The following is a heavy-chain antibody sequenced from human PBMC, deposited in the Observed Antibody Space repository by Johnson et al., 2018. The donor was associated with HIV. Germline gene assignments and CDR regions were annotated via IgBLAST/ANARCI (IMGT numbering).Heavy chain of an antibody. CDR1: GFTFSSYA. J-gene: IGHJ3*02. D-gene: IGHD3-22*01. V-gene: IGHV3-64*01. CDR2: ISSNGGST. Sequence: EKLVESGGGVVQPGGSLRLSCAASGFTFSSYAMHWVRQAPGKGLEYVSAISSNGGSTYYANSVKGRFTISRDNSKNTLYLQMGSLRAEDMAVYYCARVVSSGHAFDIWGQGTMVTVSS. CDR3: ARVVSSGHAFDI.